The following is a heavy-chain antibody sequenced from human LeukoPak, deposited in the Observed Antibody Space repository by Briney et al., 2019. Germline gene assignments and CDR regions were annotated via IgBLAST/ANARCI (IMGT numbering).Heavy chain of an antibody. CDR3: AKDYTLAYSSSWYYFDY. CDR2: ISWNSGSI. CDR1: GFTFDDYA. D-gene: IGHD6-13*01. J-gene: IGHJ4*02. V-gene: IGHV3-9*01. Sequence: GGSLRLSCAASGFTFDDYAMHWVRQAPGKGLEWVSGISWNSGSIGYADSVKGRFTISRDNAKNSLYLQMNSLRAEDTALYYCAKDYTLAYSSSWYYFDYWGQGTLVTVSS.